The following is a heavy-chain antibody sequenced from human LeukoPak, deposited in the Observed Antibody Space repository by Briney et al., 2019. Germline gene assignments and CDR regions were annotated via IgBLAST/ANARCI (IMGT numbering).Heavy chain of an antibody. D-gene: IGHD3-10*01. CDR2: IWYDGSNK. V-gene: IGHV3-33*03. CDR1: GFTFSSYG. Sequence: GGSLRLSCAASGFTFSSYGMHWVRQAPGKGLEWVAVIWYDGSNKYYADSVKGRFTISRDNAKNSLYLQMNSLRAEDTALYYCASLFGDNNYWGQGTLVTVSS. J-gene: IGHJ4*02. CDR3: ASLFGDNNY.